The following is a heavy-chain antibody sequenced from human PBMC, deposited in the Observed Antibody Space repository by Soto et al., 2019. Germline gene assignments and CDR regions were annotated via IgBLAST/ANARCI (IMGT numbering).Heavy chain of an antibody. V-gene: IGHV4-61*05. J-gene: IGHJ4*02. CDR3: ARARTPYYYDNTGYFLFDS. Sequence: SETLSLTCTVSGGSISSSSYYWGWIRQPPGKGLEWIGYIYSSGTTNYNPSLRSRVTISVDTSKSQFSLRLSSVTAADTAVYYCARARTPYYYDNTGYFLFDSWGQGTLVTVSS. D-gene: IGHD3-22*01. CDR1: GGSISSSSYY. CDR2: IYSSGTT.